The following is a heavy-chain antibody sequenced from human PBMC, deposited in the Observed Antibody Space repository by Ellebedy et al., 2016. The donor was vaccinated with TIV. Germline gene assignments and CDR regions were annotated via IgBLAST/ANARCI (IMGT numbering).Heavy chain of an antibody. CDR2: IKQDGSEK. CDR1: GFTFSSYW. J-gene: IGHJ2*01. Sequence: GGSLRLSXAASGFTFSSYWMSWVRQAPGKGPEWVANIKQDGSEKYYVDSVKGRFTISRDNAKNSLYLQMNSLRAEDTAVYYCARDMRITMIVVVISWYFDLWGRGTLVTVSS. CDR3: ARDMRITMIVVVISWYFDL. D-gene: IGHD3-22*01. V-gene: IGHV3-7*01.